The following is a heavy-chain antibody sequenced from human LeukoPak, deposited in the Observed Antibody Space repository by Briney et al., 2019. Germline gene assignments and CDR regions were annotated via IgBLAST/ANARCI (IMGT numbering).Heavy chain of an antibody. CDR2: IYYSGST. CDR1: GGSISSYY. CDR3: ARDYSSGWSYFDY. D-gene: IGHD6-19*01. J-gene: IGHJ4*02. V-gene: IGHV4-59*12. Sequence: PSETLSLTCTVSGGSISSYYWSWIRQPPGKGLEWIGYIYYSGSTNYNPSLKSRVTISVDKSKNQFSLKLSSVTAADTAVYYCARDYSSGWSYFDYWGQGTLVTVSS.